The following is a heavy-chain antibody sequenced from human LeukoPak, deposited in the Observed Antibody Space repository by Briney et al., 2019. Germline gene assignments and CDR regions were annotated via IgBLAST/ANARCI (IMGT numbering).Heavy chain of an antibody. CDR2: IYYSGST. Sequence: SETLSLTCTVSGGSISSYYWSWIRQPLGKGLEWIGYIYYSGSTNYNPSLKSRVTISVDTSKNQFSLKLSPVTAADTAVYYCARAYCSGGSCWGGAFDIWGQGTMVTVSS. J-gene: IGHJ3*02. D-gene: IGHD2-15*01. CDR1: GGSISSYY. CDR3: ARAYCSGGSCWGGAFDI. V-gene: IGHV4-59*01.